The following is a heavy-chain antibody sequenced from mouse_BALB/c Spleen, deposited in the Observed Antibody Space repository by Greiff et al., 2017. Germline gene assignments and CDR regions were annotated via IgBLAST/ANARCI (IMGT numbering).Heavy chain of an antibody. CDR2: ISYSGST. V-gene: IGHV3-2*02. CDR1: GYSITSDYA. J-gene: IGHJ4*01. Sequence: EVKLVESGPGLVKPSQSLSLTCTVTGYSITSDYAWNWIRQFPGNKLEWMGYISYSGSTSYNPSLKSRISITRDTSKNQFFLQLNSVTTEDTATYYCACYDEGLYYAMDYWGQGTSVTVSS. CDR3: ACYDEGLYYAMDY. D-gene: IGHD2-12*01.